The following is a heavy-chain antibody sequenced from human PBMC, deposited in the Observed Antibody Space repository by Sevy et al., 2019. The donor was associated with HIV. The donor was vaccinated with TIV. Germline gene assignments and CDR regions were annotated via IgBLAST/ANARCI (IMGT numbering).Heavy chain of an antibody. CDR3: ARDFRSSSGWSLFDY. J-gene: IGHJ4*02. V-gene: IGHV4-59*01. Sequence: SVTLSLTCTVSGGSISSYYWSWIRQPPGKGLEWIGYIYYSGSTNYNPSLKSRVTISVDTSKNQFSLKLSSVTAADTAVYYCARDFRSSSGWSLFDYWGQGTLVTVSS. D-gene: IGHD6-19*01. CDR2: IYYSGST. CDR1: GGSISSYY.